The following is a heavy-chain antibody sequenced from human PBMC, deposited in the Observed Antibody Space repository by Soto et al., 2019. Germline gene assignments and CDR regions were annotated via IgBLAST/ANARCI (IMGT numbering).Heavy chain of an antibody. CDR1: GGSISSGDYY. CDR3: ARDLQGGSLPPPSYYGMDV. Sequence: PSETLSLTCTVSGGSISSGDYYWSWIRQPPGKGLEWIGYIYYSGSTYYNPSLKSRVTISVDTSKNQFSLKLSSVTAADTAVYYCARDLQGGSLPPPSYYGMDVWGQGTTVTVSS. CDR2: IYYSGST. V-gene: IGHV4-30-4*01. D-gene: IGHD2-15*01. J-gene: IGHJ6*02.